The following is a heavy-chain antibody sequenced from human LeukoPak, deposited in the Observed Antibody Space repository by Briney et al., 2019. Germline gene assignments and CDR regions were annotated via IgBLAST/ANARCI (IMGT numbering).Heavy chain of an antibody. D-gene: IGHD6-19*01. CDR1: GFTFSSYR. Sequence: GGSLRLSCAASGFTFSSYRMNWVRQAPGKALEWVSSISSSSSYIYYADSVKGRFTISRDNAKNSLYLQMNSLRAEDTAVYYCARVGTSSSGWQFDYWGQGTLVTVSS. CDR3: ARVGTSSSGWQFDY. CDR2: ISSSSSYI. J-gene: IGHJ4*02. V-gene: IGHV3-21*01.